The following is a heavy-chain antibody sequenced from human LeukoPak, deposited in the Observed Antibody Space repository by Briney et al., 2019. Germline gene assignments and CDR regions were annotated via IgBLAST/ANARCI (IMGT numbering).Heavy chain of an antibody. CDR2: IKQDGSEK. Sequence: HPGGSLRLSCAASGLTSGIYAMSWARQAPGKGLEWVANIKQDGSEKYYVDSVKGRFTISRDNAKNSLYLQMNSLRAEDTAVYYCAREMGAFDYWGQGTLVTVSS. J-gene: IGHJ4*02. V-gene: IGHV3-7*01. CDR1: GLTSGIYA. D-gene: IGHD4/OR15-4a*01. CDR3: AREMGAFDY.